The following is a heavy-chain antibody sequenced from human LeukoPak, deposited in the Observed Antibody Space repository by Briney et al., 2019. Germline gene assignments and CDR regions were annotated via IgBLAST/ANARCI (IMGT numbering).Heavy chain of an antibody. D-gene: IGHD2-2*02. CDR1: GGSISSSSYY. CDR2: IYYSGST. Sequence: SETLSLTCTVSGGSISSSSYYWGWIRQPPGKGLEWIGSIYYSGSTYYNPSLKSRVTISVDTSKNQFSLKLSSVTAADTAVYYCARQGVVVPAAIPNWFDPWGQGTLVTVSS. CDR3: ARQGVVVPAAIPNWFDP. J-gene: IGHJ5*02. V-gene: IGHV4-39*01.